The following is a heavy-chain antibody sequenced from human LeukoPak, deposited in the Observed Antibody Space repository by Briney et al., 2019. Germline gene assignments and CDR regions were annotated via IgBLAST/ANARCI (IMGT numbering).Heavy chain of an antibody. J-gene: IGHJ4*02. CDR3: ATMVRGVFDF. D-gene: IGHD3-10*01. V-gene: IGHV3-23*01. CDR2: ISGSGGST. Sequence: GGTLRLSCTASGFTFSTYGMSWVRQAPGKGLEWVSAISGSGGSTYYADSVKGRFTISRDNSKNILYLQMTSLRVEDTAVYYCATMVRGVFDFWGQGALVTVSS. CDR1: GFTFSTYG.